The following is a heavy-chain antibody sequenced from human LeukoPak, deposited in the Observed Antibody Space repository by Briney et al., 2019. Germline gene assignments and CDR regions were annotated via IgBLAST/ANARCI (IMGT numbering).Heavy chain of an antibody. CDR1: GFTFSRHW. CDR3: TREGFTSSALDAFDI. J-gene: IGHJ3*02. CDR2: MKQDGSEI. Sequence: GGSLRLSCVASGFTFSRHWMSWVRQAPGKGLEWVANMKQDGSEIYYLDSVKGRFTISRDNARNSVYLEMNSLRAKDSALYYCTREGFTSSALDAFDIWGQGTMVIVS. V-gene: IGHV3-7*03.